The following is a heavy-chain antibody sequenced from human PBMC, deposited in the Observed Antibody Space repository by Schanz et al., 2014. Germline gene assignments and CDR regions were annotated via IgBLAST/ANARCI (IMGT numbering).Heavy chain of an antibody. V-gene: IGHV1-69*09. CDR2: IIPILGIA. J-gene: IGHJ5*02. CDR3: ATLDYADSVS. CDR1: GYTFTSDS. Sequence: QVQLVQSGAEAKKPGASVKVSCKASGYTFTSDSMHWVRQAPGQGPEWMGRIIPILGIANYAQKFQDRVTITAHKSTTTAYMELNSLNSDDTAVYYCATLDYADSVSWGQGTLVTVSS. D-gene: IGHD4-17*01.